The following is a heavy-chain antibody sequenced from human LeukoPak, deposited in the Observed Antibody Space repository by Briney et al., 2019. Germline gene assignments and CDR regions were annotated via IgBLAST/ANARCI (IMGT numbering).Heavy chain of an antibody. D-gene: IGHD3-3*01. Sequence: ESLKISCKGSGYSFTSYWIGWVRQMPGKGLEWMGIIYPGDSDTRYSPSFQGQVTISADKSISTAYLQWSSLKASDTAMYYCARLSSIFGVVKTYLPPDDYWGQGTLVTVSS. J-gene: IGHJ4*02. V-gene: IGHV5-51*01. CDR3: ARLSSIFGVVKTYLPPDDY. CDR1: GYSFTSYW. CDR2: IYPGDSDT.